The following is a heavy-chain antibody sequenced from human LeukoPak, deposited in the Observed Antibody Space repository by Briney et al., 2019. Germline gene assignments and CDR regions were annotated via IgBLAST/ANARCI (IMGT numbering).Heavy chain of an antibody. CDR2: ISSSSSYI. J-gene: IGHJ5*02. Sequence: GGSLRLSCAASGFTFSSYSMNWVRQAPGKGLEWVSSISSSSSYIYYADSVKGRFTISRDNAKNSLYLQMNSLRAEDTAVYYCARGDVPMVRGVIQTTTFDPWGQGTLVTVSS. D-gene: IGHD3-10*01. CDR1: GFTFSSYS. V-gene: IGHV3-21*01. CDR3: ARGDVPMVRGVIQTTTFDP.